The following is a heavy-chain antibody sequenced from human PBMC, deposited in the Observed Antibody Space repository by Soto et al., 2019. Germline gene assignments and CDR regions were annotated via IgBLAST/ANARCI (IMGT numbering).Heavy chain of an antibody. CDR3: ARAHLAHGSGRSWFDP. J-gene: IGHJ5*02. V-gene: IGHV4-4*02. CDR2: IYHSGST. D-gene: IGHD3-10*01. CDR1: GGSISSSNW. Sequence: QVQLQESGPGLVKPSGTLSLTCAVSGGSISSSNWWSWVRQPPGKGLEWIGEIYHSGSTNYNPSLKSRVTIPVDKSKNQFSLKLRSVTAADTAVYYCARAHLAHGSGRSWFDPWGQGTLVSVSS.